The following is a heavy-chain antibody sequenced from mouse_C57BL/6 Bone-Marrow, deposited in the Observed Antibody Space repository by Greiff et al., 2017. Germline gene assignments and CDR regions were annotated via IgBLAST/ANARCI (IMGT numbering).Heavy chain of an antibody. CDR2: IDPEDGET. CDR1: GFNIKDYY. Sequence: VQLQQSGAELVKPGASVKLSCTASGFNIKDYYMHWVKQRTEQGLEWIGRIDPEDGETKYDPKFQGKATLTAETSSNTAYLQLSSLTSEDTAVYFCAFYYCNSYFHGIGYWGQGTSVTVSS. D-gene: IGHD2-1*01. V-gene: IGHV14-2*01. J-gene: IGHJ4*01. CDR3: AFYYCNSYFHGIGY.